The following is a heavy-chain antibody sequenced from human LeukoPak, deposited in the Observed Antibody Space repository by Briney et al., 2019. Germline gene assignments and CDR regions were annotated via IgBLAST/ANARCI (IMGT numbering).Heavy chain of an antibody. CDR3: ARVRLLTTYYFDY. V-gene: IGHV4-59*01. J-gene: IGHJ4*02. Sequence: SETLSLTCTVSGGSISSYYWSWIRQPPGKGLEWIGYIYYSGSTNYNPSLKSRVTISVATSKNQFSLKLSSVTAADTAVYYCARVRLLTTYYFDYWGQGTLVTVSS. D-gene: IGHD3-3*01. CDR2: IYYSGST. CDR1: GGSISSYY.